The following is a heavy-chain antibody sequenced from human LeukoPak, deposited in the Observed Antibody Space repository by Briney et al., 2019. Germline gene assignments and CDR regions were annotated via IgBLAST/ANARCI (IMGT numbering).Heavy chain of an antibody. CDR3: ARDGYSSGWLESADY. D-gene: IGHD6-19*01. J-gene: IGHJ4*02. V-gene: IGHV1-69*05. CDR1: GGTFSSYA. CDR2: IIPIFGTA. Sequence: SVKVSCKASGGTFSSYAISWVRQAPGQGLEWMGRIIPIFGTANDAQKFQGRVTLTTDESTSTAYMELSSLRSEDTAVYYRARDGYSSGWLESADYWGQGTLVTVSS.